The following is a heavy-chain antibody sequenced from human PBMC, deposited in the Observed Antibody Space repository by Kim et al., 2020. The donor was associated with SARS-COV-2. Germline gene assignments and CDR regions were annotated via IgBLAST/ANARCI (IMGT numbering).Heavy chain of an antibody. CDR1: GFTFSSYW. V-gene: IGHV3-7*01. D-gene: IGHD3-3*01. CDR3: ARDRYDFWSGYYTLTFDY. Sequence: GGSLRLSCAASGFTFSSYWMSWVRQAPGKGLEWVANIKQDGSEKYYVDSVKGRFTISRDNAKNSLYLQMNSLRAEDTAVYYCARDRYDFWSGYYTLTFDYWGQGTLVTVSS. CDR2: IKQDGSEK. J-gene: IGHJ4*02.